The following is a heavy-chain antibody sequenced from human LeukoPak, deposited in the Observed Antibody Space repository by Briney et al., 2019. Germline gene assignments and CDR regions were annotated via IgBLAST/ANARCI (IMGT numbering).Heavy chain of an antibody. CDR1: GGSISSGGYY. D-gene: IGHD3-22*01. J-gene: IGHJ6*02. CDR3: ARYGYYPHYYYYGMDV. CDR2: IYYSGST. V-gene: IGHV4-31*03. Sequence: SETLSLTCTVSGGSISSGGYYWSWIRQHPGKGLEWIGYIYYSGSTYYNPSLKSRVTISVDTSKNQFSLKLSSVTAADTAVYYCARYGYYPHYYYYGMDVWGQGTTVTVSS.